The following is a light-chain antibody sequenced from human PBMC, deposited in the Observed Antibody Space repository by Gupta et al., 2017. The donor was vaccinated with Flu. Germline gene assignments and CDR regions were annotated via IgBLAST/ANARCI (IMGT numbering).Light chain of an antibody. CDR3: QSYDGSLSGSV. J-gene: IGLJ1*01. CDR1: SSNIGAGYD. Sequence: QSVLTQPPSVSGAPGQRVNIACTGSSSNIGAGYDIHWYQQLPGSAPRLLIYGNNNRPSGVSDRFSGSKSGASAFLAITGLRSEDEADYYCQSYDGSLSGSVFGTGTKVTVL. V-gene: IGLV1-40*01. CDR2: GNN.